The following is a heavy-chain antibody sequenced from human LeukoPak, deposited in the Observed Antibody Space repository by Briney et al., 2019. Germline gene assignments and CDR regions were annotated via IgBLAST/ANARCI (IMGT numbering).Heavy chain of an antibody. CDR1: GGSISSSSYY. J-gene: IGHJ4*02. CDR2: IYYSGST. CDR3: AELPELGSFDY. D-gene: IGHD1-14*01. V-gene: IGHV4-39*01. Sequence: WETLSLTCTVSGGSISSSSYYWGWIRQPPGKGLEWIGSIYYSGSTYYNPSLKSRVTISVDTSKNQFSLKLSSVTAADTAVYYCAELPELGSFDYWGQGTLVTVSS.